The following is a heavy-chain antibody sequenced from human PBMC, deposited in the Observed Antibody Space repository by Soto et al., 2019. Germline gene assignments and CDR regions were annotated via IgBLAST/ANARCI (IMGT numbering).Heavy chain of an antibody. Sequence: GGSLRLSCAASGFTFSSCAMHWVRQAPGKGLEWVAVISYDGSNKYYADSVKGRFTISRDNSKNTLYLQMNSLRAEDTAVYYCAREVAITIFGVVIGGTLVPYYGMDVWGQGTTVTVSS. CDR1: GFTFSSCA. CDR2: ISYDGSNK. CDR3: AREVAITIFGVVIGGTLVPYYGMDV. V-gene: IGHV3-30-3*01. J-gene: IGHJ6*02. D-gene: IGHD3-3*01.